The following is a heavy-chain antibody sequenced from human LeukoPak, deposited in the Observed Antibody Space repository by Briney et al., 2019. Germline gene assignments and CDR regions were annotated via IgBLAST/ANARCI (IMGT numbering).Heavy chain of an antibody. Sequence: GGSLRLSCAVSEFTFGTYWMSWVRQAPGKGLEWVAYIKKTGSETYYVDSVKGRFTITRDNTRNSLFLQMYSLRAEDTAVYFCAREDGYCSGGNCYSYFDSWGQGTLVTVSS. CDR2: IKKTGSET. J-gene: IGHJ4*02. D-gene: IGHD2-15*01. V-gene: IGHV3-7*01. CDR3: AREDGYCSGGNCYSYFDS. CDR1: EFTFGTYW.